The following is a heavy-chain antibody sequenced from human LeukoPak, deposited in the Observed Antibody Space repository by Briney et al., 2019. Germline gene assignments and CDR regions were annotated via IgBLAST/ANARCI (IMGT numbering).Heavy chain of an antibody. CDR2: ISYDGSNK. CDR1: GFTFSSYG. Sequence: GGSLRLSCAASGFTFSSYGMHWVRQAPGKGLEWVAVISYDGSNKYYADSVKGRFTISRDNSKNTLYLQMNSLRAEDTAVYYCARNGIYQLHWVWFDPWGQGTLVTVSS. D-gene: IGHD2-2*01. CDR3: ARNGIYQLHWVWFDP. J-gene: IGHJ5*02. V-gene: IGHV3-30*03.